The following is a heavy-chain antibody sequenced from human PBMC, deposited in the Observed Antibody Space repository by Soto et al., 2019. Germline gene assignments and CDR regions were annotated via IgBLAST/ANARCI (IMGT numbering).Heavy chain of an antibody. D-gene: IGHD6-13*01. CDR3: ARDYEAAGTGDAFDI. V-gene: IGHV3-33*01. CDR2: IWYDGSNK. J-gene: IGHJ3*02. CDR1: GFTFSSYG. Sequence: GGSLRLSCAASGFTFSSYGMHWVRQAPGKGLEWVAVIWYDGSNKYYADSVKGRFTISRDNSKNTLYLQMNSLRAEDTAVYYCARDYEAAGTGDAFDIWGQGTMVTVSS.